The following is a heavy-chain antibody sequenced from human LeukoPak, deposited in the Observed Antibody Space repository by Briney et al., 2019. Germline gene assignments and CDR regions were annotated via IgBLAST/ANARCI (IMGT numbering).Heavy chain of an antibody. D-gene: IGHD3-22*01. J-gene: IGHJ4*02. CDR2: IYYSGST. V-gene: IGHV4-31*03. Sequence: SETLSLTCTVSGGSISSVGYYWSWIRQHPGKGLEWIGYIYYSGSTYYNPSLKSRLTISGYTSKNQFSLKLSSVTAADTAVYFCARGDYYDSSGYHYPIDSWGQGNLVTVSS. CDR3: ARGDYYDSSGYHYPIDS. CDR1: GGSISSVGYY.